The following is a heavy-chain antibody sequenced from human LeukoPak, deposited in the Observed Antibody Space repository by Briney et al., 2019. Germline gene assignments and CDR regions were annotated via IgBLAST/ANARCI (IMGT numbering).Heavy chain of an antibody. CDR1: GFTFTSSA. CDR3: AADPHGSYYDSSGYPKLNFDY. J-gene: IGHJ4*02. V-gene: IGHV1-58*02. CDR2: IVVGSGNT. Sequence: SVKVSCKASGFTFTSSAMQWVRQARGQRLEWIGWIVVGSGNTNYAQKFQERVTITRDMSTSTAYMELSSLRSEDTAVYYCAADPHGSYYDSSGYPKLNFDYWGQGTLVTVSS. D-gene: IGHD3-22*01.